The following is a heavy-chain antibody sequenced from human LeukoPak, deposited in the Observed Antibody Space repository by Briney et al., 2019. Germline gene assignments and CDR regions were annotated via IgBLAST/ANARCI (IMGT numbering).Heavy chain of an antibody. CDR3: AKGSGYYPEYFQH. CDR2: ISGSGGST. CDR1: GFTFSSYA. D-gene: IGHD3-22*01. J-gene: IGHJ1*01. V-gene: IGHV3-23*01. Sequence: GGSLRLSCAASGFTFSSYAMSWVRQAPGKGLEWVSAISGSGGSTYCADSVKGRFTISRDNSKHTLYLQMNSLSAEDTAVYYCAKGSGYYPEYFQHWGQGTLVTVSS.